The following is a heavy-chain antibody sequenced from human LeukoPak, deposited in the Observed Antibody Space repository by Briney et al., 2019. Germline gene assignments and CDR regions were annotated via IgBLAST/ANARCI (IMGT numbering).Heavy chain of an antibody. CDR1: GFTFSSYE. D-gene: IGHD3-22*01. Sequence: GGSLRLSCAASGFTFSSYEMNWVRQAPGKGLEWVSYISCSGTTIYYADSVKGRFTISRDNAKNSLYLQMNSLRAEDTAVYYCARVPSTYYYDSSGYSKRNDAFDIWGQGTMVTVSS. J-gene: IGHJ3*02. CDR3: ARVPSTYYYDSSGYSKRNDAFDI. CDR2: ISCSGTTI. V-gene: IGHV3-48*03.